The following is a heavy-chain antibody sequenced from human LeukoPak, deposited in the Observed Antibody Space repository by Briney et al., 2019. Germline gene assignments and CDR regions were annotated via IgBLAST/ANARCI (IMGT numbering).Heavy chain of an antibody. D-gene: IGHD6-13*01. CDR2: IYYSGGT. V-gene: IGHV4-59*01. CDR1: GGSISDYY. J-gene: IGHJ6*03. CDR3: ARRAAAVGTYYMDV. Sequence: SEALSLTCTVSGGSISDYYWTWIRQPPGKGLEWIGYIYYSGGTTYNPSVKSRVTISVDTSKNQFSLKLSSVTAADTAVYYCARRAAAVGTYYMDVWGKGTTVTVSS.